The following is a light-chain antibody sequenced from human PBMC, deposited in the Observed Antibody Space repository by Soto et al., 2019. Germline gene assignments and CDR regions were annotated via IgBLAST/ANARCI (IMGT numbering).Light chain of an antibody. CDR2: GAS. J-gene: IGKJ4*01. CDR1: QSVTSNY. V-gene: IGKV3-20*01. Sequence: EIVLTQSPGTLSLSPGERATLSCRASQSVTSNYLAWYQQKPGQAPRLLMYGASSRTTGIPDRFSGSGSGTDFTLTISRLEPEDFAVYYCQHYGSSPLTFGGGTRVEIK. CDR3: QHYGSSPLT.